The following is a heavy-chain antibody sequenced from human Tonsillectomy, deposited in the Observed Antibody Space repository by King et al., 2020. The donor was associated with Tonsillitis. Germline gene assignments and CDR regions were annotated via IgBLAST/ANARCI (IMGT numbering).Heavy chain of an antibody. CDR1: GFTFDDYG. D-gene: IGHD3-22*01. J-gene: IGHJ4*02. Sequence: QLVQSGGGVVRPGGSLRLSCAASGFTFDDYGMSWVRQAPGKGLEWVSGINWNGGSTGYADSVKGRFTISRDNAKNSLYLQMNSLRAEDTALYYCARDRKKYSDSSGYAVLDYFDYWGQGTLVTVSS. V-gene: IGHV3-20*04. CDR3: ARDRKKYSDSSGYAVLDYFDY. CDR2: INWNGGST.